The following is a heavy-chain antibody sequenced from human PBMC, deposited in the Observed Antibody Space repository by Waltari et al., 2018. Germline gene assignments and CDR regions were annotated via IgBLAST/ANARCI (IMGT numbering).Heavy chain of an antibody. V-gene: IGHV1-69*01. J-gene: IGHJ6*02. CDR2: IIPTVVTA. CDR1: GGTFSSYA. D-gene: IGHD3-22*01. Sequence: QVQLVQSGAEVKKPGSSVKVSCKASGGTFSSYAISWVRQAPGQGLEWMGGIIPTVVTANYEQKFQGRVTSTADESTSTAYMELSSLRSEDTAVYYCGKFDYYDSSGQYGMDVWGQGTTVTVSS. CDR3: GKFDYYDSSGQYGMDV.